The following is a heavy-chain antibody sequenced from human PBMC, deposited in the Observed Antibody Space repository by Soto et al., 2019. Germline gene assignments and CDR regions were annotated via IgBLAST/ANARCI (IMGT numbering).Heavy chain of an antibody. CDR3: ARGGWNYIGAFDI. CDR2: IYHSGST. D-gene: IGHD1-7*01. J-gene: IGHJ3*02. Sequence: NPXETLSLTCAVSGYSISSGYYWCCIRQPPGKGLEWIGSIYHSGSTYYNPSLKSRVTISVDTSKNQFSLKLSSVTAADTAVYYCARGGWNYIGAFDIWGQGTMVTVSS. CDR1: GYSISSGYY. V-gene: IGHV4-38-2*01.